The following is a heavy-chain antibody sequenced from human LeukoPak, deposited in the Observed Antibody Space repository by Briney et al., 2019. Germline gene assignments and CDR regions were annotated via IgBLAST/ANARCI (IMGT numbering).Heavy chain of an antibody. Sequence: GGSLRLSCAASGFTVSDNYMSWVRQAPGKGLEWVSIIYSGGNTYYADSVKGRFTVSRDNFKNTLYLQMNSLRAEDTAVYYCARVIVGTTTRLDYFDYWGQGTLVTVSS. D-gene: IGHD1-26*01. CDR3: ARVIVGTTTRLDYFDY. CDR1: GFTVSDNY. CDR2: IYSGGNT. V-gene: IGHV3-66*01. J-gene: IGHJ4*02.